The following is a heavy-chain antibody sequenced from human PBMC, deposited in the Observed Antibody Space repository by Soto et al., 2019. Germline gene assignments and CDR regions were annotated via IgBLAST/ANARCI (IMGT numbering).Heavy chain of an antibody. D-gene: IGHD2-15*01. Sequence: GGSLRLSCAASGFTFSSYGMHWVRQAPGKGLEWVAVISYDGSNKYYADSVKGRFTISRDNSKNTLYLQMNSLRAEDTAVYYCAKDLAAISYFDYWGQGTLVTVSS. CDR3: AKDLAAISYFDY. CDR1: GFTFSSYG. J-gene: IGHJ4*02. V-gene: IGHV3-30*18. CDR2: ISYDGSNK.